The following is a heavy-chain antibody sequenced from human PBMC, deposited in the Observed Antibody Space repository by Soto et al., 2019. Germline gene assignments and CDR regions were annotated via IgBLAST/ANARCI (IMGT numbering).Heavy chain of an antibody. CDR3: ARDPDAEYSGNYHTPRSLDS. J-gene: IGHJ4*02. Sequence: GGSLSLSCIGSGFTFSSYAMNWVRQAPGKGLEWVSSISSSSKYIYYTDSVKGRFTISRDNAKNSLYLQMNGLRAEDTALYYCARDPDAEYSGNYHTPRSLDSWGQGTQVTVSS. D-gene: IGHD1-26*01. V-gene: IGHV3-21*01. CDR1: GFTFSSYA. CDR2: ISSSSKYI.